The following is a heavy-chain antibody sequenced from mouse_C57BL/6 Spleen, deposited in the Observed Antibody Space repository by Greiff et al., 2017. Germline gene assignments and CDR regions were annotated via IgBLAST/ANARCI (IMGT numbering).Heavy chain of an antibody. CDR3: ARAGLDYSNYVGYFDY. J-gene: IGHJ2*01. D-gene: IGHD2-5*01. Sequence: QVQLQQPGAELVKPGASVKLSCKASGYTFTSYWMQWVKQRPGQGLEWIGEIDPSDSYTNYNQKFKGKATLTVDTSSSTAYMLLSSLTSEDSAVYYCARAGLDYSNYVGYFDYWGQGTTLTVSS. CDR2: IDPSDSYT. V-gene: IGHV1-50*01. CDR1: GYTFTSYW.